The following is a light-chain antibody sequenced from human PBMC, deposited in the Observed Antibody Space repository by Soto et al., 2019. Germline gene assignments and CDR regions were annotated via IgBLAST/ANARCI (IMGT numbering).Light chain of an antibody. CDR2: GAS. V-gene: IGKV3-20*01. J-gene: IGKJ1*01. CDR3: KQYGSPGT. CDR1: QSVSNNY. Sequence: EIVLTQSPGTVSLSPGERATISCRASQSVSNNYLAWYQQKPGQAPRLLIYGASNRATGIQDRFSGSGSGTDFTLTISRLPPEEFAVYYCKQYGSPGTLGQGNKGDNK.